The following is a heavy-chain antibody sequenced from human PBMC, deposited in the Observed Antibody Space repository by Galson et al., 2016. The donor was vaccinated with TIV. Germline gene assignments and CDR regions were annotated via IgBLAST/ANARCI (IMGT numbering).Heavy chain of an antibody. CDR2: ISATGGST. D-gene: IGHD3-3*01. V-gene: IGHV3-23*01. Sequence: SLRLSCAASGFTFSNFAMHWVRQAPGKGLEWVSSISATGGSTYYADSVKGRFTTSRDNSKDQLYLQLNSLRAEDTAVYYCAKTIAVSGVLINYFYYGMDVWGHGTTGSVSS. J-gene: IGHJ6*02. CDR3: AKTIAVSGVLINYFYYGMDV. CDR1: GFTFSNFA.